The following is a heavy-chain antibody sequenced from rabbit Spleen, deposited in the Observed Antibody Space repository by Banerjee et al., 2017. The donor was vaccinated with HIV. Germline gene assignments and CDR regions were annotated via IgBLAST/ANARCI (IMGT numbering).Heavy chain of an antibody. J-gene: IGHJ4*01. CDR2: IYIGGGIS. Sequence: QSLEESGGDLVKPGASLTLTCKASGFSFSDRDVMCWVRQAPGKGLEWIACIYIGGGISFYASWVNGRFTISKTSSTTVTLQMTSLTAADTATYFCARGEHFSVGFSAFAIYLDLWGPGTLVTVS. V-gene: IGHV1S40*01. CDR3: ARGEHFSVGFSAFAIYLDL. CDR1: GFSFSDRDV. D-gene: IGHD6-1*01.